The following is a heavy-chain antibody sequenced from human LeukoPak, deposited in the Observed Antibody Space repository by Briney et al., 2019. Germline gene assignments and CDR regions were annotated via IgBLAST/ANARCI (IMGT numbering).Heavy chain of an antibody. CDR2: ISSSSSYI. Sequence: PGGSLRLSCAASGFTFSSYSMNWVRQAPGKGLEWVSSISSSSSYIYYADSVKGRFTISRDNAKNSLYLQMNSLRAEDTAVYYCAKAARASGSYYVPFDYWGQGTLVTVSS. J-gene: IGHJ4*02. CDR3: AKAARASGSYYVPFDY. D-gene: IGHD1-26*01. CDR1: GFTFSSYS. V-gene: IGHV3-21*04.